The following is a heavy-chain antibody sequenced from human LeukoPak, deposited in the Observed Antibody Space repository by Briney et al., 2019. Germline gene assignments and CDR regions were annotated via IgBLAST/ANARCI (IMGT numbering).Heavy chain of an antibody. J-gene: IGHJ5*02. CDR1: GSTLTELS. D-gene: IGHD2/OR15-2a*01. Sequence: ASVKVSCKVSGSTLTELSMHWVRQAPGEGLEWMGGFDPEDGEAIYAQKFQGRVTMTEDTSTDTVYVELSSLRSEDTAVYYCATDFLGFDPWGQGTLVTVSS. CDR3: ATDFLGFDP. V-gene: IGHV1-24*01. CDR2: FDPEDGEA.